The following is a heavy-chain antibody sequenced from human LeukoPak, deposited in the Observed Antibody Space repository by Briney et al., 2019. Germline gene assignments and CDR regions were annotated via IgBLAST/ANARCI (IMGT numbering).Heavy chain of an antibody. J-gene: IGHJ4*02. Sequence: ASVKVSCKASGYTFTSYGISWVRQAPGQGLEWMGWINPNSGGTNYAQKFQGRVTMTRDTSISTAYMELSRLRSDDTAVYYCARDPGVAVAVTGEYYFDYWGQGTLVTVSS. CDR2: INPNSGGT. CDR1: GYTFTSYG. CDR3: ARDPGVAVAVTGEYYFDY. D-gene: IGHD6-19*01. V-gene: IGHV1-2*02.